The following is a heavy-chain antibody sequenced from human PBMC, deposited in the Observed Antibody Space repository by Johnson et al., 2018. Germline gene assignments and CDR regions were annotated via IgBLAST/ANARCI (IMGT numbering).Heavy chain of an antibody. J-gene: IGHJ6*02. V-gene: IGHV4-59*01. CDR1: GGSISSYY. CDR2: IYYSGST. D-gene: IGHD4-11*01. CDR3: ARGPQYYSNYNGMDV. Sequence: QVQLQESGPGLVKPSETLSLTCTVSGGSISSYYWSWIRQPPGKGLEWIGYIYYSGSTNYNPSLKSRVTISVDTSKNQFSLKLSSVTAADTAVYYCARGPQYYSNYNGMDVWGQGTTVTVSS.